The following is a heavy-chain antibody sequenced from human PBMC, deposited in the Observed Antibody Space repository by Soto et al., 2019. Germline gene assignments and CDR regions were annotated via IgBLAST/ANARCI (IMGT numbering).Heavy chain of an antibody. Sequence: QVQLVQSGAEVKKPGASVKVSCKASGYNFMNHYMHWVRQAPGQGLEWMGIINPTGGGRTYAQKFKDRVTMTTDTSTSTLYMELSSLRFEDTAVYYCGRGDRGMDVWGQGTTVTVSS. V-gene: IGHV1-46*01. CDR2: INPTGGGR. J-gene: IGHJ6*02. CDR1: GYNFMNHY. D-gene: IGHD3-16*01. CDR3: GRGDRGMDV.